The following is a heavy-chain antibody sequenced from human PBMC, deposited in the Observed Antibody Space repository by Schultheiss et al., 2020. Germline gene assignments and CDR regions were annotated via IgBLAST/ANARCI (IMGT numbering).Heavy chain of an antibody. V-gene: IGHV4-34*01. J-gene: IGHJ6*03. CDR3: ARGRDYSSRPYYYYYMDV. Sequence: SETLSLTCAVYGGSFSGYYWSWIRQPPGKGLEWIGEINHSGSTNYNPSLKSRVTISVDTSKNQFSLKLSSVTAADTAVYYCARGRDYSSRPYYYYYMDVWGKGTTVTVSS. D-gene: IGHD4-11*01. CDR2: INHSGST. CDR1: GGSFSGYY.